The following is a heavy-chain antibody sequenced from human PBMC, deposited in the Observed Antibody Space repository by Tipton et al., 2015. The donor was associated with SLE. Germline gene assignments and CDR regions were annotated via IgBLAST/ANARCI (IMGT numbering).Heavy chain of an antibody. J-gene: IGHJ5*02. CDR3: ARSTDQNWFDP. CDR2: IYYGGGT. CDR1: GDSISNGDDY. D-gene: IGHD2-2*01. Sequence: TLSLTCTVSGDSISNGDDYWSWIRQPPGKGLEWIGNIYYGGGTYYNPSLESRVTISLDTSKNQFSLKLNSVTAADTAVYYRARSTDQNWFDPWGQGTLVTVSS. V-gene: IGHV4-31*03.